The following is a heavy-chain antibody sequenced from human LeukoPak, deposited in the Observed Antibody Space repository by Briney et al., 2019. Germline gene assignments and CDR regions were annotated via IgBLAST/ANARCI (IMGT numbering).Heavy chain of an antibody. D-gene: IGHD3-3*01. CDR2: IYYSGST. V-gene: IGHV4-4*07. CDR3: AREAVYYDFWSGYYTYGNFDY. J-gene: IGHJ4*02. CDR1: GGSISSYY. Sequence: SETLSLTCTVSGGSISSYYWSWIRQPAGKGLEWIGRIYYSGSTNYNPSLKSRVTISVDTSKNQFSLKLSSVTAADTAVYYCAREAVYYDFWSGYYTYGNFDYWGQGTLVTVSS.